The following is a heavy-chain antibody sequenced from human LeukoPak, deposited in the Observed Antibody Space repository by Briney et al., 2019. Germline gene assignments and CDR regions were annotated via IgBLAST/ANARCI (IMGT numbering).Heavy chain of an antibody. D-gene: IGHD3-22*01. CDR2: IHSDGINT. J-gene: IGHJ5*02. CDR3: ARDLGQYYDTSDNWFDP. V-gene: IGHV3-74*01. Sequence: PGGSLRHSCAASGITFSNYWIHWVRQAPGKGLVWVSRIHSDGINTSYADSVKGRFTISRDNAKNTLNLQMNSLRAEDTAVYYCARDLGQYYDTSDNWFDPWGQGILVTVSS. CDR1: GITFSNYW.